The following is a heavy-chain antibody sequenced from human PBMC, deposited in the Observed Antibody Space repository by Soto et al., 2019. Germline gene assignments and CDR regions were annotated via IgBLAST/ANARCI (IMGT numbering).Heavy chain of an antibody. J-gene: IGHJ4*02. CDR1: GYTFTGYY. CDR3: ARAPDGGNWGV. V-gene: IGHV1-2*02. CDR2: INPNSGGT. D-gene: IGHD7-27*01. Sequence: QVQLVQSGAEVKKPGASVKVSCKASGYTFTGYYMHWVRQAPGQGLEWMGWINPNSGGTTYAQKFQGRVTMTRDTSISTAYMELSSLRSDDPAVYYCARAPDGGNWGVWGQGTLVTVSS.